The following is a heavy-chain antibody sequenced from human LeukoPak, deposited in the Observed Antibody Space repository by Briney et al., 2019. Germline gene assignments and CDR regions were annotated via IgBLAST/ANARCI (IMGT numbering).Heavy chain of an antibody. Sequence: GASVKVSCKASGGTFSSYAISWVRQAPGQGLEWMGGIIPIFGTANYAQKFQGRVTITADESTSTAYMELSSLKSEDTAVYYCARANRRFLEWSLDYWGQGTLVTVSS. CDR3: ARANRRFLEWSLDY. CDR2: IIPIFGTA. V-gene: IGHV1-69*13. CDR1: GGTFSSYA. J-gene: IGHJ4*02. D-gene: IGHD3-3*01.